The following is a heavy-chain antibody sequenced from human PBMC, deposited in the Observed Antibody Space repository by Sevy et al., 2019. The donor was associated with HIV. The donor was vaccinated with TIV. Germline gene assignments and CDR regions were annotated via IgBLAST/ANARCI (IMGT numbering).Heavy chain of an antibody. D-gene: IGHD3-10*01. CDR1: GFTFSNAW. V-gene: IGHV3-15*01. J-gene: IGHJ4*02. CDR3: ATAHAGSYYFGSGSYFDY. CDR2: IKSKIDGGTT. Sequence: GGYLRLSCAASGFTFSNAWMTWVRQAPGKGLEWVGRIKSKIDGGTTDYGAPAKGRFTISRDDSKNTLYLQMNSLKTEDTAVYYCATAHAGSYYFGSGSYFDYWGQGTLVTVSS.